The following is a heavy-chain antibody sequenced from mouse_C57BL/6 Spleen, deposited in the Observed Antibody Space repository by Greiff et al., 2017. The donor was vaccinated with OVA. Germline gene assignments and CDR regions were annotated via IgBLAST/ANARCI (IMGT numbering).Heavy chain of an antibody. Sequence: VKLQESGAELVRPGASVTLSCKASGYTFTDYEMHWVKQTPVHGLEWIGAIDPETGGTAYNQKFKGKAILTADKSSSTAYMELRSLTSEDSAVYYCTTPVDWYFDVWGTGTTVTVSS. J-gene: IGHJ1*03. CDR1: GYTFTDYE. CDR3: TTPVDWYFDV. V-gene: IGHV1-15*01. D-gene: IGHD1-1*01. CDR2: IDPETGGT.